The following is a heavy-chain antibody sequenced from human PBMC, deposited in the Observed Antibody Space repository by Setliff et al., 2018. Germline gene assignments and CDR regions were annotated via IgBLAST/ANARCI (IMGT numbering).Heavy chain of an antibody. J-gene: IGHJ4*02. Sequence: PSETLSLTCTVSGGSISSMSYYWGWIRQPPGKGLEWIGSFSYSGNPHYHPSLRSRVTISGDTSKKQFSLKMNSVTAADTAVYYCASHVVMEPATPDVFDCWGQGTLVTVSS. CDR2: FSYSGNP. CDR3: ASHVVMEPATPDVFDC. D-gene: IGHD2-21*01. CDR1: GGSISSMSYY. V-gene: IGHV4-39*07.